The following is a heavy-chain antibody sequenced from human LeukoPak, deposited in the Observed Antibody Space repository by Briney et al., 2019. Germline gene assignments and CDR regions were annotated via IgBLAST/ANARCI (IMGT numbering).Heavy chain of an antibody. V-gene: IGHV3-11*04. CDR1: GFTFSDYY. D-gene: IGHD2-8*01. CDR3: ARVYLERLTAGYFDH. J-gene: IGHJ4*02. Sequence: PGGSPRLSCAASGFTFSDYYMSWIRQAPGKGLEWVSYISSSGSTIYYADSVKGRFTISRDNAKNSLYLQMNSLRAEDTAVYYCARVYLERLTAGYFDHWGQGTWVTVSP. CDR2: ISSSGSTI.